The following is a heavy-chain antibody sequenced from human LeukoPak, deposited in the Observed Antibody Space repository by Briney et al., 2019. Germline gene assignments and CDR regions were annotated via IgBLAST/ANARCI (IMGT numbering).Heavy chain of an antibody. CDR3: ARGGTGMGTPLDY. Sequence: QPGGSLRLSCAASGFTVSSNYMSWVRQAPGKGLEWVSVIYSGGSTYYADSVKGRFTISRENSKNTLYLQINSRRAEDTAVYYCARGGTGMGTPLDYWGQGTLVTVSS. CDR1: GFTVSSNY. J-gene: IGHJ4*02. V-gene: IGHV3-53*01. CDR2: IYSGGST. D-gene: IGHD5-18*01.